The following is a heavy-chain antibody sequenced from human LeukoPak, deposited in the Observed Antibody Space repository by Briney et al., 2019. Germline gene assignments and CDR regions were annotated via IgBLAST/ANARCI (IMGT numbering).Heavy chain of an antibody. CDR2: INHSGTT. CDR1: GGSFSGYY. Sequence: PSETLSLTCAVYGGSFSGYYWNWIRQPPGEGLEWIGEINHSGTTNYNPPLKSRVTISIDTSKNQFSLKLSSVTAADTAVYSCARRRGQGSGSYFHYYYYGMDVWGQGTTVTVSS. V-gene: IGHV4-34*01. CDR3: ARRRGQGSGSYFHYYYYGMDV. D-gene: IGHD3-10*01. J-gene: IGHJ6*02.